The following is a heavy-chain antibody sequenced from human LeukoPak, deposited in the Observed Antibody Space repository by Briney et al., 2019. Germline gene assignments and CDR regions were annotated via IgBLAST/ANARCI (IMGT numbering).Heavy chain of an antibody. CDR1: GGSFRGYY. D-gene: IGHD3-22*01. CDR3: ARGRGTMIVPSTLNWFDP. Sequence: SETRSLPCAVYGGSFRGYYWGWIRHPPGKGLEWIGEINHSGSTNYNPSLKSRVTISVDTSKNQFSLKLSSVTAADTAVYYCARGRGTMIVPSTLNWFDPWGQGTLVTVSS. CDR2: INHSGST. V-gene: IGHV4-34*01. J-gene: IGHJ5*02.